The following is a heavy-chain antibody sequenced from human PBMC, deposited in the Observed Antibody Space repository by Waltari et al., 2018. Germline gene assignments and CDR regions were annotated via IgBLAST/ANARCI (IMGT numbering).Heavy chain of an antibody. CDR2: IYYSGST. CDR3: ATPRGYSSSWSDY. J-gene: IGHJ4*02. V-gene: IGHV4-39*01. D-gene: IGHD6-13*01. Sequence: QLQLQESGPGLVKPSETLSLTCTVSGGSISSSSYYWGWIRQPPGKGLEWIGSIYYSGSTYYNPPLKSRVTISVDTSKNQFSLKLSSVTAADTAVYYCATPRGYSSSWSDYWGQGTLVTVSS. CDR1: GGSISSSSYY.